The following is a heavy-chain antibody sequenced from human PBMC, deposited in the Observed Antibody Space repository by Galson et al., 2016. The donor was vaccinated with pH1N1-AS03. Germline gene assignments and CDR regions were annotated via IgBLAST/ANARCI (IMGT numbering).Heavy chain of an antibody. CDR1: GGSISSYY. D-gene: IGHD4-17*01. CDR3: ARHDYGDYVGWFDP. V-gene: IGHV4-59*01. Sequence: LSLTCTVPGGSISSYYWSWIRQPPGKGLEWIGYISNSGSTNYNPSLKSRVTISVDRSKSQFSLKLSSVTAADTAVYYCARHDYGDYVGWFDPWGQGTLVTVSS. CDR2: ISNSGST. J-gene: IGHJ5*02.